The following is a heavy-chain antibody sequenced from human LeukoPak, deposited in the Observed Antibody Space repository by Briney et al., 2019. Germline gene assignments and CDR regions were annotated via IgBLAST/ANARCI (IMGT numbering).Heavy chain of an antibody. Sequence: TGGSLRLSCAASGFTFSSNATNWVRQAPDKGLEWVAVISFDGSNKYYADSVKGRFAISRDNSKNTLYVQMNNLRVENTAVYHCARELEYHDTFTVPNTEHWGQGTLVTVSS. CDR2: ISFDGSNK. CDR3: ARELEYHDTFTVPNTEH. V-gene: IGHV3-30*09. CDR1: GFTFSSNA. J-gene: IGHJ1*01. D-gene: IGHD2-2*01.